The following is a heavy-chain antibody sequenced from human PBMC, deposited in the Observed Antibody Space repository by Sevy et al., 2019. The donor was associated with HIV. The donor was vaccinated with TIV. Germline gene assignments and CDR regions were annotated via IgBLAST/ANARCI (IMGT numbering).Heavy chain of an antibody. CDR2: FDPEDGET. J-gene: IGHJ5*02. CDR3: ATEGLRYYSGASLYQGDWFDP. Sequence: ASVKVSCKVSEYTLTQLSMHWVRQAPGKGLEWMGHFDPEDGETIYRQKFQGRVTMTEDTSANTAYMQLNSLTSEDTAVYYCATEGLRYYSGASLYQGDWFDPWGPGTLVTVSS. CDR1: EYTLTQLS. V-gene: IGHV1-24*01. D-gene: IGHD2-15*01.